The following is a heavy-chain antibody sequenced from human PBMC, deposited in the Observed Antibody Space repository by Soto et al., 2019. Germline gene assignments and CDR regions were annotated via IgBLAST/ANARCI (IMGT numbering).Heavy chain of an antibody. V-gene: IGHV1-69*13. CDR1: GGTFSSYA. J-gene: IGHJ4*02. D-gene: IGHD6-13*01. Sequence: SVKVSCKASGGTFSSYAISWVRQAPGQGLEWMGGIIPIFGTANYAQKFQGRVTITADESTSTAYMELSSLRSEDTAVYYCAREGFPPGIAAAGYFDYWGQGTLVTVSS. CDR3: AREGFPPGIAAAGYFDY. CDR2: IIPIFGTA.